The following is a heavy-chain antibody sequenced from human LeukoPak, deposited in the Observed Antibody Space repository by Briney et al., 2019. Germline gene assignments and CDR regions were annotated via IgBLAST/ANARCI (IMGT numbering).Heavy chain of an antibody. D-gene: IGHD3-22*01. Sequence: GGSLRLSCAASGFTFSSYAMSWVRQAPGKGLEWVSAISGSGGSTYYADSVKGRFTISRDNSKNTLYLQMDSLRAEDTAVYYCAKSAVASYYYDSSGYYYFDYWGQGTLVTVSS. CDR2: ISGSGGST. CDR1: GFTFSSYA. V-gene: IGHV3-23*01. J-gene: IGHJ4*02. CDR3: AKSAVASYYYDSSGYYYFDY.